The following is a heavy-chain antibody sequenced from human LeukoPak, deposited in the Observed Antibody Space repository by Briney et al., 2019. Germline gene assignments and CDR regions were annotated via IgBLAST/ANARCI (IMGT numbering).Heavy chain of an antibody. J-gene: IGHJ4*02. Sequence: PGGSLRLSCAASGFTFSSYSMNWVRQAPGKGREWVSSISSSSSYIYYADSVKGRFTISRDNAKNSLYLQMNSLRAEDTAVYYCARASMTIFGPFDYWGQGTLVTVSS. CDR1: GFTFSSYS. CDR2: ISSSSSYI. V-gene: IGHV3-21*01. D-gene: IGHD3-3*01. CDR3: ARASMTIFGPFDY.